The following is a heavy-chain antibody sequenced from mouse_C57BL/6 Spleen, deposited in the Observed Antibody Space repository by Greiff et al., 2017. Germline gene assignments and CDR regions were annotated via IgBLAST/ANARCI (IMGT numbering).Heavy chain of an antibody. CDR2: IDPETGGP. V-gene: IGHV1-15*01. CDR3: SYGYYVGYAMDY. Sequence: QVQLKQSGAELVRPGASVTLSCKASGYPFTDYEMHWVKQTPVHGLEWIGAIDPETGGPAYNQKFKGKAILTADKSSSPASMELRSLTSEDSAVYDCSYGYYVGYAMDYWGQGTSLTVSS. D-gene: IGHD2-3*01. J-gene: IGHJ4*01. CDR1: GYPFTDYE.